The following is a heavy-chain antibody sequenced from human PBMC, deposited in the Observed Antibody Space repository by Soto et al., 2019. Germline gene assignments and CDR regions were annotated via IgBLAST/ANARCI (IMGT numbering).Heavy chain of an antibody. CDR2: ISYDGSHK. V-gene: IGHV3-30*18. CDR1: GFTFSSYG. CDR3: AKSRLSYDSSGYLDY. Sequence: GGSLRLSCAASGFTFSSYGMHWVRQAPGKGLEWVAVISYDGSHKYYADSVKGRFTISRDNSKNTLYLHVNSLRAEDTAVYYCAKSRLSYDSSGYLDYWGQGTLVTVSS. J-gene: IGHJ4*02. D-gene: IGHD3-22*01.